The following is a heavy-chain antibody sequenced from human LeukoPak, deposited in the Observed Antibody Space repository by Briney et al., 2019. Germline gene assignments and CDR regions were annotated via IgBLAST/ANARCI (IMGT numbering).Heavy chain of an antibody. CDR2: ISYDGSNK. D-gene: IGHD3-22*01. V-gene: IGHV3-30*19. CDR3: ARGPGGYDSRGYFDL. J-gene: IGHJ2*01. Sequence: GGSLRLSCAASGFTFSSYGMHWVRQAPGKGLEWVAVISYDGSNKYYADSVKGRFTISRDNSKNTLYLQMNSLRAEDTAVYYCARGPGGYDSRGYFDLWGRGTLVTVSS. CDR1: GFTFSSYG.